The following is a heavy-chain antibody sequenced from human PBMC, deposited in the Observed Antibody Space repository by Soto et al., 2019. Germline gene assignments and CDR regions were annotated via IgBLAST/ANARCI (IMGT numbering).Heavy chain of an antibody. V-gene: IGHV3-48*02. Sequence: EVQLVESGGGLEQPGGSLRLSCAASGFSFSSSSMNWVGRAPGKGLEWFSYIGHRTGATYYADSVRGRFSISRDNAKNSVYLQMNSLKDEDAAVYFCAKDKGERSFDYWGQGTLVTVSS. CDR1: GFSFSSSS. CDR3: AKDKGERSFDY. D-gene: IGHD3-16*01. J-gene: IGHJ4*02. CDR2: IGHRTGAT.